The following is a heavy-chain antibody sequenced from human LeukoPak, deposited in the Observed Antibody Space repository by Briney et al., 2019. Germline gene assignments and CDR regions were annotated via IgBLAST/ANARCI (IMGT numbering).Heavy chain of an antibody. CDR2: IRYDGSNK. CDR1: GFTFSSYG. J-gene: IGHJ4*02. D-gene: IGHD1-14*01. Sequence: GGSLRLSCAASGFTFSSYGMHWVRQAPGKGLEWVAFIRYDGSNKYYADSVKGRFTISRDNSKNTLYLQMNSLRAEDTAVYYCAKFSSHCHRVIECNYFDYWGQGTLVTVSS. V-gene: IGHV3-30*02. CDR3: AKFSSHCHRVIECNYFDY.